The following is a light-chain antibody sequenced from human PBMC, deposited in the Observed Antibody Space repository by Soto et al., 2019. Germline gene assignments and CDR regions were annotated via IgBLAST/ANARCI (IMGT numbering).Light chain of an antibody. CDR3: QQRSNWPPIT. Sequence: EIVLTQSPATLSLSPGERATLSCRASQSVSSYLAWYQQKPGQAPRLLIYDAPNRATGIPARFSGSGSGTDFTLTISSLEAEDFAVYYCQQRSNWPPITFGRGTKVEIK. V-gene: IGKV3-11*01. J-gene: IGKJ4*01. CDR2: DAP. CDR1: QSVSSY.